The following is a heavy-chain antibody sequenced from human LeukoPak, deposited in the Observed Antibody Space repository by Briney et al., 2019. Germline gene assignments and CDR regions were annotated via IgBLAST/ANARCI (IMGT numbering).Heavy chain of an antibody. J-gene: IGHJ6*02. CDR3: ARGYTTVTTRHYGMDV. CDR1: GGTFSSYA. Sequence: ASVKVSCKASGGTFSSYAISWVRQAPGQGLEWMGGINPIFGTANYAQKFQGRVTITADESTSTAYMELSSLRSEDTAVYYCARGYTTVTTRHYGMDVWGQGTTVTVSS. D-gene: IGHD4-17*01. V-gene: IGHV1-69*13. CDR2: INPIFGTA.